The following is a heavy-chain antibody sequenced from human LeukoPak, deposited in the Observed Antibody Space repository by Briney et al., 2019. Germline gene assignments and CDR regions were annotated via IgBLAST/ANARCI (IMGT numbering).Heavy chain of an antibody. V-gene: IGHV1-24*01. J-gene: IGHJ3*02. CDR3: ATEASIAAAGILLSTAQIDAFDI. Sequence: ASVKVSCKVSGYTLTELSMHWVRQAPGKGLEWMGGFDPEDGETIYAQKFQGRVTMTEDTSTDTAYMELSSLRSEDTAVYYCATEASIAAAGILLSTAQIDAFDIWGQGTMVTVSS. CDR2: FDPEDGET. D-gene: IGHD6-13*01. CDR1: GYTLTELS.